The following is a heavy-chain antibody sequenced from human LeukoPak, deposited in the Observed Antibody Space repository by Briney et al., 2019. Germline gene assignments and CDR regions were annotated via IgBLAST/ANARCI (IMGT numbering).Heavy chain of an antibody. V-gene: IGHV4-31*03. CDR1: GGSISSGGYY. D-gene: IGHD1-1*01. CDR2: IYYSGST. J-gene: IGHJ6*03. CDR3: ARGHWNDFLYYCYYMDV. Sequence: SQTLSLTCTVSGGSISSGGYYWSWIRQHPGKGLERIGYIYYSGSTYYNPSLKSRVTISVDTSKNQFSLKLSSVTAADTAVYYCARGHWNDFLYYCYYMDVWGKGTTVTVSS.